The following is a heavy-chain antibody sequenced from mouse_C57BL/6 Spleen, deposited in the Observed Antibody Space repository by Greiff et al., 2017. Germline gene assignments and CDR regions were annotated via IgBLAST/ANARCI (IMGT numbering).Heavy chain of an antibody. CDR3: ALTTVVKDY. CDR1: GYTFTDYY. CDR2: INPNNGGT. D-gene: IGHD1-1*01. J-gene: IGHJ2*01. V-gene: IGHV1-26*01. Sequence: EVQLQQSGPELVKPGASVKISCKASGYTFTDYYMNWVKQSHGKSLEWIGDINPNNGGTSYNQKFKGKATLTVDKSSSTAYMELRSLTSEDSAVYYCALTTVVKDYWGQGTTLTVSS.